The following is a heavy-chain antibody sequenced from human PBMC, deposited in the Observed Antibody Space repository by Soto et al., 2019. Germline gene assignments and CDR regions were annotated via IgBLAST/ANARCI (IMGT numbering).Heavy chain of an antibody. CDR1: GFTFSSYA. Sequence: PGGSLRLSCAASGFTFSSYAMSWVRQAPGKGLEWVSAISGSGGSTYYADSVKGRFTISRDNSKNTLYLQMNSLRAEDTALYYCAKIGVPAAMGPYFDYWGQGTLVTVSS. D-gene: IGHD2-2*01. J-gene: IGHJ4*02. V-gene: IGHV3-23*01. CDR2: ISGSGGST. CDR3: AKIGVPAAMGPYFDY.